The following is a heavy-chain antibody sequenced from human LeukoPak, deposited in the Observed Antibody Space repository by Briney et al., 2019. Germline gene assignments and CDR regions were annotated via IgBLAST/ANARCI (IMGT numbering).Heavy chain of an antibody. CDR2: IRSRANNYAT. V-gene: IGHV3-73*01. CDR3: TGDNFDSSVKFDY. CDR1: GFTFSGSA. J-gene: IGHJ4*02. D-gene: IGHD3-22*01. Sequence: GGSLKLSCVVSGFTFSGSAVHWVRQASGKGLEWVGRIRSRANNYATAYAASVKGRFTISRDDSKNTAYLQMNSLKTEDTAVYYCTGDNFDSSVKFDYWGQGTLVTVSS.